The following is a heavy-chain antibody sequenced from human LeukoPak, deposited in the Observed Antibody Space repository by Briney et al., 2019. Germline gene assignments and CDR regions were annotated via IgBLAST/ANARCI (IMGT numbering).Heavy chain of an antibody. Sequence: SETLSLTCTVSGGSISSYYWSWIRQPPGKGLEWIGYIYYSGSTNYNPSLKSRVTISVDTSKNQFSLKLSSVTAADTAVYYCARGEMATILDAYDIWGQGTMVTVSS. J-gene: IGHJ3*02. V-gene: IGHV4-59*01. CDR1: GGSISSYY. CDR3: ARGEMATILDAYDI. CDR2: IYYSGST. D-gene: IGHD5-24*01.